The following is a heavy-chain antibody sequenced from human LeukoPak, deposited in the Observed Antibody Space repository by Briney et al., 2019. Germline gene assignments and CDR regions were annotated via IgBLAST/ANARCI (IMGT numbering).Heavy chain of an antibody. V-gene: IGHV4-39*01. Sequence: SETLSLTCTLSDGSINNNDYYWPWVRQPPGKGLEWIANMYYSGATFYNPSLKSRVTISMDTSQTRFFLQLRSVTATDTGTYYCARGRWSINWFDPWGQGTPVTVSS. CDR1: DGSINNNDYY. CDR2: MYYSGAT. CDR3: ARGRWSINWFDP. D-gene: IGHD4-23*01. J-gene: IGHJ5*02.